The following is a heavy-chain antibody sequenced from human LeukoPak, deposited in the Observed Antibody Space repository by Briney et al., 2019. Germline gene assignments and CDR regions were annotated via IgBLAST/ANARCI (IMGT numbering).Heavy chain of an antibody. CDR2: IKQDGREK. D-gene: IGHD3-22*01. CDR3: ARSITMIVVEPLFYMDV. J-gene: IGHJ6*03. CDR1: GFTLSSYW. V-gene: IGHV3-7*01. Sequence: PGGSLTLSCAASGFTLSSYWMSWVRQPPGKGLEWVANIKQDGREKYYLDSVKGRFTIARENAKNSLYLQMNSLRGDDTAVYYCARSITMIVVEPLFYMDVWGKGTTVTVSS.